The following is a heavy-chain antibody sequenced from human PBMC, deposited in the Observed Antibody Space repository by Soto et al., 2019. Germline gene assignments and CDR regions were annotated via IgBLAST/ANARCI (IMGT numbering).Heavy chain of an antibody. CDR3: ARDQRVTAANHRCWYFDL. Sequence: QVQLVQSGAEVKKPGSSVKVSCKASGGTFSSYAISWVRQAPGQGLEWMGGIIPIFGTANYAQKFQGRVTITADESTSTAYMELSSLRSEDTAVYYCARDQRVTAANHRCWYFDLWGRGTLVTVSS. CDR1: GGTFSSYA. J-gene: IGHJ2*01. V-gene: IGHV1-69*01. CDR2: IIPIFGTA. D-gene: IGHD2-21*02.